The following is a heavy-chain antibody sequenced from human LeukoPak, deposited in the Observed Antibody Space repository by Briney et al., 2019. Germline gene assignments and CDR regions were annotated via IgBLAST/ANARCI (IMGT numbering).Heavy chain of an antibody. J-gene: IGHJ1*01. D-gene: IGHD2-2*02. CDR1: GFTFDDYG. CDR2: INWNGGST. Sequence: GGSLRLSCAASGFTFDDYGMSWVRQAPGKGLEWVSGINWNGGSTGYADSVKGRFTISRDNAKNSLYLQMNSLRAEDTAVYYCARSRYTVISAPYSEYFQEWGQGTLVTVSS. V-gene: IGHV3-20*04. CDR3: ARSRYTVISAPYSEYFQE.